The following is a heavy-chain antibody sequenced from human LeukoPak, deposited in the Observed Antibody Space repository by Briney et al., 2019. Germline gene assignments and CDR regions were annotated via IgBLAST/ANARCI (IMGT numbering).Heavy chain of an antibody. V-gene: IGHV4-4*07. CDR3: ARSLMDEAAA. CDR1: GDSISSYY. Sequence: SETLSLTCSVSGDSISSYYGNWIRQPAGKGLEWIGRIYSSGSTNYNPSLKSRITMSVDTSKNQFSLKLSSVTAADTAVYYCARSLMDEAAAWGQGTLVTVSS. CDR2: IYSSGST. D-gene: IGHD6-13*01. J-gene: IGHJ4*02.